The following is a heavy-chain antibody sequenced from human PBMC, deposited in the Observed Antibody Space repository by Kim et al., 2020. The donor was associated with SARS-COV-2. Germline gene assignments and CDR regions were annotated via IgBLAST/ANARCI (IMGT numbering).Heavy chain of an antibody. V-gene: IGHV1-46*01. CDR2: GGST. J-gene: IGHJ4*02. Sequence: GGSTSDAQTVQAGVTMPRDTSTSNVYMELSSLRAEDTAVYYCARGGDYFDYWGQGTLVTVSS. D-gene: IGHD3-10*01. CDR3: ARGGDYFDY.